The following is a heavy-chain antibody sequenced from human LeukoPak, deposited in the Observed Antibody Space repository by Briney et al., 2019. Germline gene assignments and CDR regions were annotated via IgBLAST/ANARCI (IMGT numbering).Heavy chain of an antibody. J-gene: IGHJ4*02. CDR3: ANRIAVAGSPYY. CDR1: GGSISSYY. D-gene: IGHD6-19*01. V-gene: IGHV4-4*08. CDR2: IYNSGST. Sequence: SETLSLTCTVSGGSISSYYWSWIRQPPGKGLEWIGYIYNSGSTNYNSSLKSRVTISVDTSKNQFSLKLSSVTAADTAVYYCANRIAVAGSPYYWGQGTLVTVPS.